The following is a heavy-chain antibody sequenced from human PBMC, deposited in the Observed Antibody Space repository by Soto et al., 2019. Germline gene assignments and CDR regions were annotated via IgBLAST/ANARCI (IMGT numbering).Heavy chain of an antibody. CDR3: ARAGWELLDY. V-gene: IGHV3-30-3*01. D-gene: IGHD1-26*01. J-gene: IGHJ4*02. Sequence: QVQLVESGGGVVQPGRSLRLSCAASGFTFSSYAMHWVRQAPGKGLEWVAVISYDGSNKYYADSVKGRFTISRDNSKNTLYLQMNRLRAEDTAVYYCARAGWELLDYWGQGTLVTVSS. CDR1: GFTFSSYA. CDR2: ISYDGSNK.